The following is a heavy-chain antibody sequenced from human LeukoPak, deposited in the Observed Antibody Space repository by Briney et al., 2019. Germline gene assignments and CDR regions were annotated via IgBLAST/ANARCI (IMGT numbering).Heavy chain of an antibody. V-gene: IGHV3-30-3*01. CDR2: ISYDGSNK. D-gene: IGHD6-19*01. CDR1: GFTFSSYA. J-gene: IGHJ5*02. Sequence: GGSLRLSCAASGFTFSSYAMHWVRQAPGKGLEWVAAISYDGSNKYYADSVKGRFTISRDNAKNSLYLQMNSLRAEDTALYYCAKAVAVAGNWFDPWGQGTLVTVSS. CDR3: AKAVAVAGNWFDP.